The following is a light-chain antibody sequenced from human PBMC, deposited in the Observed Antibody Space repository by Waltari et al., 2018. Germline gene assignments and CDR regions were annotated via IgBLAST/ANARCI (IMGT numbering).Light chain of an antibody. CDR1: QSVSSN. CDR3: LQYTNWPRT. V-gene: IGKV3-15*01. Sequence: EIVMTQSPATLSVSPGERAPLACRASQSVSSNLAWYQQKPGQAPRLLIFGASTRTTGIPARFSGSGSGTEFTLTISSLQSEDFAVYYCLQYTNWPRTFGQGTKLEIK. CDR2: GAS. J-gene: IGKJ2*01.